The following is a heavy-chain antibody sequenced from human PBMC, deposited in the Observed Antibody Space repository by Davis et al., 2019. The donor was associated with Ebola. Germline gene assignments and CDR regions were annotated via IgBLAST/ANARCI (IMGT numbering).Heavy chain of an antibody. V-gene: IGHV3-23*01. CDR1: ALTFSSYA. CDR3: ANARYSSTFRALGY. D-gene: IGHD6-13*01. J-gene: IGHJ4*02. Sequence: PAGSLRLSCPASALTFSSYAMSCVSQPPGNGLEWVSAISASGGSTYYADSGKGRFTISRDNSKNTLYLQMNSLRAEDTAVYYCANARYSSTFRALGYWGQGTLVTVSS. CDR2: ISASGGST.